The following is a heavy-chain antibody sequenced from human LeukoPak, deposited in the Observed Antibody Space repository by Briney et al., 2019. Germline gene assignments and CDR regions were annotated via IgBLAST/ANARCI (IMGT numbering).Heavy chain of an antibody. J-gene: IGHJ4*02. CDR2: ISAYNGNT. D-gene: IGHD3-22*01. V-gene: IGHV1-18*01. Sequence: ASVKVSCKASGYTFTSYGISWVRQAPGQGLEWMGWISAYNGNTNYAQKLQGRVTMTTDTSTSTAYMELRSLRSDDTAVYYCARELYYYDSSGYPDYWGQGTLVTVSS. CDR1: GYTFTSYG. CDR3: ARELYYYDSSGYPDY.